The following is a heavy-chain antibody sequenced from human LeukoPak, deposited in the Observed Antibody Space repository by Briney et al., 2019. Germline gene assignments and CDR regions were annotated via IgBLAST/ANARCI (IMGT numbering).Heavy chain of an antibody. D-gene: IGHD6-13*01. CDR2: IRYDGNNE. Sequence: GGSLRLSCAASGFIFSIYGMHWVRQAPGKGLEWVAYIRYDGNNEDYADSVKGRFTISRDNSKNTLYLQMSSLRSEDTAVYYCARAHSSSSSRYFDYWGQGTLVTVSS. CDR1: GFIFSIYG. V-gene: IGHV3-30*02. CDR3: ARAHSSSSSRYFDY. J-gene: IGHJ4*02.